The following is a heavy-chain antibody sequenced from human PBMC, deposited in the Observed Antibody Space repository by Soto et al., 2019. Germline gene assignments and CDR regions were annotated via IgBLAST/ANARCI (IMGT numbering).Heavy chain of an antibody. CDR2: INWNGGGT. CDR3: ARTIVARAAYDDFAF. V-gene: IGHV3-20*01. CDR1: GFTFDDYG. J-gene: IGHJ3*01. Sequence: EVQLVESGGRVVPPGGSLRLSCAASGFTFDDYGMSWVRQVPGKGLEWVCGINWNGGGTGFADSVKGRFTISRDNAKTSLYLQMNSLRAEDTALYHYARTIVARAAYDDFAFWGQGTLVTVSS. D-gene: IGHD6-6*01.